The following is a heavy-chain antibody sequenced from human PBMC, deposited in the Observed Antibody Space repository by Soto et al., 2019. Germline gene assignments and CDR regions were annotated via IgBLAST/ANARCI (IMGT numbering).Heavy chain of an antibody. CDR2: IYHSGDT. V-gene: IGHV4-31*03. CDR1: GAYVNTGGYY. CDR3: ARAPGNERLDY. D-gene: IGHD1-1*01. J-gene: IGHJ4*02. Sequence: QVQLQESGPGLVKPSQTLSLTCTVSGAYVNTGGYYWSWVRQYPGKGLEWIGYIYHSGDTYYNPSLKSRLTIPVDTSKNHFSLSLSSVAAADTAVYYCARAPGNERLDYWGQGTLVIVSS.